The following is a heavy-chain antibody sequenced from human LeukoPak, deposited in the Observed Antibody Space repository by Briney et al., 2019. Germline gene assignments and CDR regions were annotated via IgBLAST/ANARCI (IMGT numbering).Heavy chain of an antibody. CDR3: ARVGDYDSSGYYPLDY. V-gene: IGHV3-72*01. CDR1: GFTLSDHY. J-gene: IGHJ4*02. Sequence: GGSLRLSCAASGFTLSDHYMAWVRQAPGKGLEWVGRIRNKANSYTTEDAASVKGRFTISRDDLRNSLYLQMNSLKTEDTAVYYCARVGDYDSSGYYPLDYWGQGTLVTVSS. CDR2: IRNKANSYTT. D-gene: IGHD3-22*01.